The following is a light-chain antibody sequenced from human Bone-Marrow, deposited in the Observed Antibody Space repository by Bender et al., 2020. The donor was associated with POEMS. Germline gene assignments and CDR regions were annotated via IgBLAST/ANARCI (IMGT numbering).Light chain of an antibody. CDR1: SSDVGSYNL. V-gene: IGLV2-23*02. CDR2: EVS. CDR3: YSYAGSSRYV. J-gene: IGLJ1*01. Sequence: QSALTQPASVSASRGQSITISCAGSSSDVGSYNLVSWYQQHPGKAPKVVIYEVSERPSGVSNRFSGSKSGNTASLTISGLQAEDEADYYCYSYAGSSRYVFGTGTKVTVL.